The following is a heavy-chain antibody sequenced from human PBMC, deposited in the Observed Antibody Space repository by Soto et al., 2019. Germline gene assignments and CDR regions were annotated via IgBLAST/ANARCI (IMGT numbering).Heavy chain of an antibody. J-gene: IGHJ6*02. CDR1: GGSISSGGYY. V-gene: IGHV4-31*03. CDR2: IYYSGST. Sequence: SETLSLTCTVSGGSISSGGYYWSWIRQHPGKGLEWIGYIYYSGSTYYNPSLKSRVTISVDTSKNQFSLKLSSVTAADTAVYYCASSPITMGRGSPYYYGMDVWGQGTTVTVSS. D-gene: IGHD3-10*01. CDR3: ASSPITMGRGSPYYYGMDV.